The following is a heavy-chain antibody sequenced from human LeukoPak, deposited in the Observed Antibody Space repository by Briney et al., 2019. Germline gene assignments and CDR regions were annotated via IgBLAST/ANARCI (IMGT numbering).Heavy chain of an antibody. D-gene: IGHD3-9*01. CDR3: ARDSYYDILTGYTRDAFDI. CDR1: GFTFSSYS. Sequence: GGSLRLSCAASGFTFSSYSMNWVRQAPEKGLEWVSSISSSSSYIYYADSVKGRFTISRDNAKNSLYLQMNSLRAEDTAVYYCARDSYYDILTGYTRDAFDIWGQGTMVTVSS. V-gene: IGHV3-21*01. CDR2: ISSSSSYI. J-gene: IGHJ3*02.